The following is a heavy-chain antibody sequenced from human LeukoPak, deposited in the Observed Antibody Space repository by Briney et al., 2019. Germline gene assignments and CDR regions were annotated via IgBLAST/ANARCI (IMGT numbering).Heavy chain of an antibody. CDR2: INPNSGGT. V-gene: IGHV1-2*02. CDR1: GYTFTSYY. CDR3: AIGGYCTNGVCYFGLDY. D-gene: IGHD2-8*01. Sequence: ASVKVSCKASGYTFTSYYMHWVRQAPGQGLEWMGWINPNSGGTNYAQKFQGRVTMTRDTSISTAYMELSRLRSDDTAVYYCAIGGYCTNGVCYFGLDYWGQGTLVTVSS. J-gene: IGHJ4*02.